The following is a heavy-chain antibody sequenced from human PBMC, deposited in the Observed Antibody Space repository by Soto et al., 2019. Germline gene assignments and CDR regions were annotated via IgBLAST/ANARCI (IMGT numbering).Heavy chain of an antibody. J-gene: IGHJ4*02. Sequence: QITLKESGPTLVKPTQTLKLTCTFSGFSFSDGAVGVGWFRQSPGKAPEWLAIYYWYEDEWHSPSLRTRLSISYEAGRSQVVLSMVDMDPKDTATYVCARGRRRESCWGGDCYYFDVWGQGLQVAAS. CDR2: YYWYEDE. D-gene: IGHD2-21*01. V-gene: IGHV2-5*01. CDR3: ARGRRRESCWGGDCYYFDV. CDR1: GFSFSDGAVG.